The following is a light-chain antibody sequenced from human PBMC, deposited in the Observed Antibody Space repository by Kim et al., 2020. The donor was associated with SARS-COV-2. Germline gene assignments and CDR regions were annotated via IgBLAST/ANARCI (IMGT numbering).Light chain of an antibody. J-gene: IGKJ4*01. CDR3: HQYDDLI. Sequence: QDSTNYLNWYQHKPGKAPKLLIYDASNLETGVPSRFSGSGSGTHFTFTISSLQPEDFATYYWHQYDDLIFGGGTKVDIK. V-gene: IGKV1-33*01. CDR2: DAS. CDR1: QDSTNY.